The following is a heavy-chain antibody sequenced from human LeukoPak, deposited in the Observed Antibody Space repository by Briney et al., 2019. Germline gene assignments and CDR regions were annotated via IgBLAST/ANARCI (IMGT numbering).Heavy chain of an antibody. CDR2: IRYDGSNK. V-gene: IGHV3-30*02. CDR3: ARGPSSSFYMDV. CDR1: GFTFSSYG. J-gene: IGHJ6*03. Sequence: GGSLRLSCAASGFTFSSYGMHWVRQAPGKGLEWVTFIRYDGSNKYYTDSVKGRFTISRDNSYKTLYLQMNSLRAEDTAVYYCARGPSSSFYMDVWGKGTTVTISS.